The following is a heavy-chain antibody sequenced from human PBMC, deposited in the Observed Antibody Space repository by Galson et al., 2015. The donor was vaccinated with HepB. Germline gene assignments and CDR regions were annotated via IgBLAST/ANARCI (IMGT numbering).Heavy chain of an antibody. V-gene: IGHV1-69*13. D-gene: IGHD5-12*01. CDR2: IIPLFGTG. CDR1: GGTFSNNA. Sequence: SVKVSCKASGGTFSNNALSWVRQAPGQGLEWMGGIIPLFGTGTYPQKFQDRVTITADESTSTVFMELTSLRSEDTAMYYCARAGGLGWVRFGFDYWGQGTLVIVSS. CDR3: ARAGGLGWVRFGFDY. J-gene: IGHJ4*02.